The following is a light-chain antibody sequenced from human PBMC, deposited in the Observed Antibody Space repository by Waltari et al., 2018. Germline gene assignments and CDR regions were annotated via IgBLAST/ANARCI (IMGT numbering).Light chain of an antibody. CDR2: KAS. J-gene: IGKJ4*01. Sequence: IQMTQSPPSLSASVGDRFTIHFRASQSVKNNLAWYQQAPGKAPKVLIHKASRLESGAPSRFSGSGYGTEFTLTISSLQPDDFATYYCQEYDSLPVTFGGGTKVEI. CDR1: QSVKNN. V-gene: IGKV1-5*03. CDR3: QEYDSLPVT.